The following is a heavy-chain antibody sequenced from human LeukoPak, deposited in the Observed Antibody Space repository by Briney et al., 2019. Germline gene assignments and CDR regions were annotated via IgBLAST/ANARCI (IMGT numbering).Heavy chain of an antibody. D-gene: IGHD2-21*02. CDR1: GGTFSSYA. CDR2: IIPIFGTA. CDR3: ARDAIVVVTAINWFDP. J-gene: IGHJ5*02. V-gene: IGHV1-69*06. Sequence: SVKVSCKASGGTFSSYAISWVRQAPGQGLEWMGGIIPIFGTANYAQKFQGRVTITAGKSTSTAYMELRSLRSDDTAVYYCARDAIVVVTAINWFDPWGQGTLVTVSS.